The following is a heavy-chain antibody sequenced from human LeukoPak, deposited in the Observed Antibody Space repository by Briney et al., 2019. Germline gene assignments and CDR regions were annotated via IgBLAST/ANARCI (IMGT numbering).Heavy chain of an antibody. D-gene: IGHD5-12*01. CDR2: ISTSDSTM. J-gene: IGHJ5*02. CDR3: ARDLGTHGGYVDP. Sequence: PGGSLTLSYAASGFIFSSYEMNWVRQAPGKGLEWVSYISTSDSTMYYADSVKGRFTISRDNAKNSLYLQMDSLRVEDTGIYYCARDLGTHGGYVDPWGQGTLVTVSS. CDR1: GFIFSSYE. V-gene: IGHV3-48*03.